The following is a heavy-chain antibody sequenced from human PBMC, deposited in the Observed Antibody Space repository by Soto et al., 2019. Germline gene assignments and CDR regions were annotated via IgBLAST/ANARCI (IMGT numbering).Heavy chain of an antibody. V-gene: IGHV4-59*01. CDR3: ARAWGRVFDY. CDR1: GGSISSYY. J-gene: IGHJ4*02. D-gene: IGHD3-16*01. CDR2: IDYSGST. Sequence: QVQLQESGPGLVKPSETLSLTCTVSGGSISSYYWSWIRQPPGKGLEWVGYIDYSGSTNYNPSLKSRVTISVDTSKNQFSLRLSSVTAADTAVYYCARAWGRVFDYWGQGTLVTVSS.